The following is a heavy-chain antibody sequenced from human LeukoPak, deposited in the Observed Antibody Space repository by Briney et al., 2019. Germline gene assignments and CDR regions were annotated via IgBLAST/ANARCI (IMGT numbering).Heavy chain of an antibody. CDR2: ISSSGSTI. CDR1: GFTFSDYY. J-gene: IGHJ6*02. V-gene: IGHV3-11*01. D-gene: IGHD1-26*01. CDR3: AKSPAYTGSHYGLDV. Sequence: GGSLRLSCAASGFTFSDYYMSWIRQAPGKGLEWVSYISSSGSTIYYADSVKGRFTISRDNAKNSLYLQMNSLRAEDTAVYYCAKSPAYTGSHYGLDVWGQGTTVTVSS.